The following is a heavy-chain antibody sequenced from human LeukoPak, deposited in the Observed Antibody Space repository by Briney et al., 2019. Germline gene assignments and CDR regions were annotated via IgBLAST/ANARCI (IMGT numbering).Heavy chain of an antibody. D-gene: IGHD2-2*01. CDR3: ARTYCSTISCFGLYYYYGVDV. CDR2: IYPADSDT. V-gene: IGHV5-51*01. CDR1: GYSFTNYW. J-gene: IGHJ6*02. Sequence: PGESLKISCKGSGYSFTNYWIGWVRQMPGKGLEWMGIIYPADSDTRYSPSFQGQVTISVDKSISTAYLQWSSLKASDTAMYYCARTYCSTISCFGLYYYYGVDVWGQGTTVTVSS.